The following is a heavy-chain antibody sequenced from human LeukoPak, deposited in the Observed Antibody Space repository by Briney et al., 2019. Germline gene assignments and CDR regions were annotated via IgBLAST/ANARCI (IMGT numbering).Heavy chain of an antibody. CDR1: GGSISSYY. D-gene: IGHD5-18*01. J-gene: IGHJ4*02. CDR2: IYTSGST. Sequence: PSETLSLTCTVSGGSISSYYWSWIRQPPGKGLEWIGYIYTSGSTSYNPSLKSRVTISVDTSKNQFSLKLSSVTAADTAVYYCARGETRGYSYGYFDYWGQGTLVTVSS. CDR3: ARGETRGYSYGYFDY. V-gene: IGHV4-4*09.